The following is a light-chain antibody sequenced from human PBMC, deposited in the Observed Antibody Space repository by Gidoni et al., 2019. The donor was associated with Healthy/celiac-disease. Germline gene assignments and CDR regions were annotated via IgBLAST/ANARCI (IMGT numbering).Light chain of an antibody. CDR3: QKRYSTPLT. V-gene: IGKV1-39*01. J-gene: IGKJ4*01. CDR1: QSIRSY. CDR2: AAS. Sequence: DIQMTQSPSSLSASVGARVTITRRASQSIRSYLNWYQQKPGKAPKLLIYAASSWQSGVPPMFSGCGSGLDVTFTILCLPPEVLATFSCQKRYSTPLTFGGRTKVEIK.